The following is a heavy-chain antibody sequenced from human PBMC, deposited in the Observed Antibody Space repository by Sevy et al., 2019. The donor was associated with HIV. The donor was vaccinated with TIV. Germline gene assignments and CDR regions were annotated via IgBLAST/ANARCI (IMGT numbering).Heavy chain of an antibody. CDR3: ATEHHPGDY. Sequence: GGSLRLSCAASGFTFGDYWMSWVRQAPGKGREWVADIKQDGSEKYYVDSVKGRFTISRDNAKNSLYLQMNSLRADDTAMYYCATEHHPGDYWGQGTLVTVSS. CDR1: GFTFGDYW. V-gene: IGHV3-7*03. J-gene: IGHJ4*02. CDR2: IKQDGSEK.